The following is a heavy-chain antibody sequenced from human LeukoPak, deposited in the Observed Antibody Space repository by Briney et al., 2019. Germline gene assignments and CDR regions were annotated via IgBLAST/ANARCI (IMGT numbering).Heavy chain of an antibody. D-gene: IGHD1-1*01. CDR2: ISHDGSTK. CDR1: GFTFSSYL. Sequence: PGGSLRLSCEASGFTFSSYLMFWVRQAPGKGPEWVAMISHDGSTKHYADTVKGRFTISRDNSKGTFSLQLNGLRAVDSGVYYCATELAFPGTFDPWGQGTLVIVSS. V-gene: IGHV3-30*14. CDR3: ATELAFPGTFDP. J-gene: IGHJ5*02.